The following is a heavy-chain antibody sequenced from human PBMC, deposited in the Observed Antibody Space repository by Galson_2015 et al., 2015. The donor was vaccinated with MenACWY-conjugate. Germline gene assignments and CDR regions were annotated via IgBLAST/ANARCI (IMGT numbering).Heavy chain of an antibody. CDR3: ARGRPYYDSSGYLYYFDY. CDR1: GFTFSDYY. D-gene: IGHD3-22*01. CDR2: ISDSSSYT. J-gene: IGHJ4*02. Sequence: SLRLSCAGSGFTFSDYYMSWIRQAPGKGLEWVSYISDSSSYTNYADSVKGRFTISRDNGKNSLYLQMNSLRVDDTAVYYCARGRPYYDSSGYLYYFDYWGQGTLVTVSS. V-gene: IGHV3-11*06.